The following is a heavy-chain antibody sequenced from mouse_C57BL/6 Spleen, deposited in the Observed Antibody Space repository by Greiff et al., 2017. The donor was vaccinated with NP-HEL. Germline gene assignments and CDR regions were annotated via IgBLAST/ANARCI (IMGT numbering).Heavy chain of an antibody. D-gene: IGHD1-2*01. CDR2: IHPSDSDT. V-gene: IGHV1-74*01. Sequence: VQLKQPGAELVKPGASGYTFTSYWMHWVKQRPGQGLEWIGRIHPSDSDTNYNQKFKGKATLTVDKSSSTAYMQLSSLTSEDSAVYYCANYYGQSVWGTGTTVTVSS. CDR1: GYTFTSYW. CDR3: ANYYGQSV. J-gene: IGHJ1*03.